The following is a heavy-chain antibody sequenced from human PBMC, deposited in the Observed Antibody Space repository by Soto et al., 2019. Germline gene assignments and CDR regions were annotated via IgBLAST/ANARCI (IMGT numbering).Heavy chain of an antibody. CDR1: GFTFSDHY. Sequence: EVQLVESGGGLVQPGGSLRLSCAASGFTFSDHYMDWVRQAPGKGLEWVGRSRNKANSYSTEYAASVKGRFTISRDESKNSLYLQMNSPKTEDTAVYYRARFSGSYTRGLDYWGQGTLVTVSS. D-gene: IGHD1-26*01. CDR2: SRNKANSYST. V-gene: IGHV3-72*01. J-gene: IGHJ4*02. CDR3: ARFSGSYTRGLDY.